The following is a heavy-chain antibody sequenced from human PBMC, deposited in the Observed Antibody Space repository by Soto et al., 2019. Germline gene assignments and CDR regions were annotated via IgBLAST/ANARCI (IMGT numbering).Heavy chain of an antibody. J-gene: IGHJ6*03. D-gene: IGHD5-12*01. CDR1: GYSFTSYW. Sequence: PGESLKISCKGSGYSFTSYWIGWVRQMPGKGLEWMGIIYPGDSDTRYSPSFQGQVTISADKSISTAYLQWSSLKASDTAMYYCATNSGYDYHYYYYMDVWGKGTTVTVSS. CDR3: ATNSGYDYHYYYYMDV. CDR2: IYPGDSDT. V-gene: IGHV5-51*01.